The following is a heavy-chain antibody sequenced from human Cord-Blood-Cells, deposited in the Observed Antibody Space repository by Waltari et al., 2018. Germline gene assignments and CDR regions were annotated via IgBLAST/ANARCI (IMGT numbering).Heavy chain of an antibody. CDR3: AREGTIFGVVIMKY. Sequence: QVQLVESGGGVVQPGRPLRLSCAAPGLPFSSYAMHWVRPAPGKGLEWVAVISYDGSNKYYADSVKGRFTISRDNSKNTLYLQMNSLRAEDTAVYYCAREGTIFGVVIMKYWGQGTLVTVSS. V-gene: IGHV3-30*04. CDR2: ISYDGSNK. J-gene: IGHJ4*02. D-gene: IGHD3-3*01. CDR1: GLPFSSYA.